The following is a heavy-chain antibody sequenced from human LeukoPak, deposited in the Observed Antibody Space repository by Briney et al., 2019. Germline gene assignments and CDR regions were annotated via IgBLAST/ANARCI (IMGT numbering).Heavy chain of an antibody. V-gene: IGHV3-21*01. Sequence: PGGSLRLSCAASGFTFSSYSMNWVRQAPGKGLEWVSSISSSSSYIYYADSVKGRFTIPRDNAKNSLYLQMNSLRAEDTAVYYCARGGPSKRTTENAFDIWGQGTMVTVSS. CDR2: ISSSSSYI. J-gene: IGHJ3*02. CDR3: ARGGPSKRTTENAFDI. D-gene: IGHD1-7*01. CDR1: GFTFSSYS.